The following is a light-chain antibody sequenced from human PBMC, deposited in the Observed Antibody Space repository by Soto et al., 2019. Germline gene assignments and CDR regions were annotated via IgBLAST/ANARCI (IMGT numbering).Light chain of an antibody. J-gene: IGLJ1*01. Sequence: QSALTQPRSVSGSPGQSVTISCSGTSSDVGGYNYVSWYQRHPGKAPKVMICDVSKRPSGVPDRFSGSKSGNTASLTISGLQAEDEGDYYCCSYAGSYIYVFGSGTKVTVL. CDR1: SSDVGGYNY. CDR3: CSYAGSYIYV. V-gene: IGLV2-11*01. CDR2: DVS.